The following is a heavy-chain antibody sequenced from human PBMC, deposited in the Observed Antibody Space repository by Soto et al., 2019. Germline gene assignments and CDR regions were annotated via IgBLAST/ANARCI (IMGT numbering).Heavy chain of an antibody. CDR1: GFTFSSYS. CDR2: ISSSSSTI. D-gene: IGHD1-7*01. J-gene: IGHJ4*02. Sequence: EVQLVESGGGLVQPGGSLRLSCAASGFTFSSYSMNWVRQAPGKGLEWVSYISSSSSTIYYADSVKGRFTISRDNAKNSLYLQINSLRDEDTAVYYCASLELPTDPNFYYWGQGTLVTVSS. CDR3: ASLELPTDPNFYY. V-gene: IGHV3-48*02.